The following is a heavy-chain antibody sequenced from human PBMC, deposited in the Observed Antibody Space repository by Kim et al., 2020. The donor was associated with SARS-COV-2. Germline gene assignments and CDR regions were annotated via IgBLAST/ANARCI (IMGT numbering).Heavy chain of an antibody. CDR3: ARVHGSGSWPMDV. D-gene: IGHD3-10*01. CDR1: GFTFSTHW. J-gene: IGHJ6*02. V-gene: IGHV3-7*03. CDR2: IKEDGSEK. Sequence: GGSLRLSCAASGFTFSTHWMSWVRQVPGKGLEWVANIKEDGSEKYYVDSLKGRFMISRDNSKNSLYLEMNSLRAEDTAVYYSARVHGSGSWPMDVWGQGTTVTVSS.